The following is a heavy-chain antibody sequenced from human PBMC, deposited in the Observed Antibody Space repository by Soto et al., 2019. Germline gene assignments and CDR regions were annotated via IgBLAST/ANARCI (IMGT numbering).Heavy chain of an antibody. J-gene: IGHJ3*02. D-gene: IGHD2-2*01. V-gene: IGHV4-59*01. CDR1: GGSISSYY. Sequence: SETLSLTCTVSGGSISSYYWSWIRQPPGKGLEWIGYIYYSGSTNYNPSLKSRCAISLDTSKNQFSLRLSSVTAAEPAVYSCARGRSDIVVVPAAMVALDIWGQGTMVAVSS. CDR2: IYYSGST. CDR3: ARGRSDIVVVPAAMVALDI.